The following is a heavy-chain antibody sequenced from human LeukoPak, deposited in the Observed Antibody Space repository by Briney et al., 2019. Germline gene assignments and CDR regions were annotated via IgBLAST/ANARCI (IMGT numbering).Heavy chain of an antibody. V-gene: IGHV3-30-3*01. Sequence: GRSLRLSCAASGFTFSSYAMHWVRQAPGKGLEWVADISYDGSNKYYADSVKGRFTVSRDNSKNTRYLQMNSLRADDTAVYYCAGGDSSSGYSRRTLDYWGQGTLVTVSS. CDR1: GFTFSSYA. CDR3: AGGDSSSGYSRRTLDY. J-gene: IGHJ4*02. CDR2: ISYDGSNK. D-gene: IGHD6-13*01.